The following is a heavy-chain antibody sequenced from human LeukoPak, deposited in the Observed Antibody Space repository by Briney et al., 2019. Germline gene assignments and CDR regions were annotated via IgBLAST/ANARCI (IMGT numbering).Heavy chain of an antibody. D-gene: IGHD3-10*01. CDR1: GGSISGTSYF. V-gene: IGHV4-39*01. Sequence: SETLSLTCTVSGGSISGTSYFWGWLRQPPGKGLEWIVNVYYSGSTYYHPSLKSRVTVSVDTSKNQFSLNLSSVTGADTAVYYCARLYPHGSGSQWGQGTLVTVSS. CDR2: VYYSGST. J-gene: IGHJ4*02. CDR3: ARLYPHGSGSQ.